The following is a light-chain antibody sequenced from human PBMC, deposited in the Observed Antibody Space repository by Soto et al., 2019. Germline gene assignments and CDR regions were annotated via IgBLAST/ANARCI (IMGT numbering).Light chain of an antibody. V-gene: IGKV3-11*01. CDR3: QQRSNWPPT. CDR2: DAS. Sequence: TQSPGRLSLSPGERATLCCRASQSVSSYLAWYQQKPGQAPRLLIYDASNRATGIPARFSGSGSGTDFTLTISSLEPEDFAVYYCQQRSNWPPTFGQGTRLEIK. J-gene: IGKJ5*01. CDR1: QSVSSY.